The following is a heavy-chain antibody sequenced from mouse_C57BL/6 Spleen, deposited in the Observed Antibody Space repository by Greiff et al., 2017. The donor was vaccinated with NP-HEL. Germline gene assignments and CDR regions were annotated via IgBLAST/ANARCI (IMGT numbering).Heavy chain of an antibody. Sequence: EVQLVESGPELVKPGASVKMSCKASGYTFTDYNMHWVKQSHGKSLEWIGYINPNNGGTSYNQKFKGKATLTVNKSSSTAYMELRSLTSEDSAVYYCARLIYYDYFDYWGQGTTLTVSS. CDR3: ARLIYYDYFDY. J-gene: IGHJ2*01. V-gene: IGHV1-22*01. CDR1: GYTFTDYN. D-gene: IGHD2-4*01. CDR2: INPNNGGT.